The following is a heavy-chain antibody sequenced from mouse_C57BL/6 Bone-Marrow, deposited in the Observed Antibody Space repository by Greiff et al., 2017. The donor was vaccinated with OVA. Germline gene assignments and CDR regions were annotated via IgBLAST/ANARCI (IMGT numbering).Heavy chain of an antibody. CDR3: AKNGYYGSSPLYAMDY. J-gene: IGHJ4*01. V-gene: IGHV2-5*01. D-gene: IGHD1-1*01. CDR2: IWRGGST. CDR1: GFSLTSYG. Sequence: VQLQQSGPGLVQPSQRLSITCTVSGFSLTSYGVHWVRQSPGKGLEWLGVIWRGGSTDYNAAFMSRLSITKDNSKSQVFFKMNSLQADDTAIYYCAKNGYYGSSPLYAMDYWGQGTSVTVSS.